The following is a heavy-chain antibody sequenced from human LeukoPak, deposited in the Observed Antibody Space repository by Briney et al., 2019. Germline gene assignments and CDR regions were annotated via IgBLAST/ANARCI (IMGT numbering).Heavy chain of an antibody. CDR1: GYRFTSYW. V-gene: IGHV5-51*01. J-gene: IGHJ6*02. CDR3: ARGRRDGYNLNYCYGMDV. Sequence: GESLKISCKGSGYRFTSYWIGWVRQMPGKGLEWMGTIYPGDSDTRYSPSFQGQVTISADKSISTAYLQWSSLKASDTAMYYCARGRRDGYNLNYCYGMDVWGQGTTVTVSS. CDR2: IYPGDSDT. D-gene: IGHD5-24*01.